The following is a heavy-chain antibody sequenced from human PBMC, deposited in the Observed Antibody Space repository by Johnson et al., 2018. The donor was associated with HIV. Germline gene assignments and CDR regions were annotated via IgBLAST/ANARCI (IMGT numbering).Heavy chain of an antibody. D-gene: IGHD1-26*01. V-gene: IGHV3-66*01. Sequence: VLLVESGGGLVQPGRSLKLSCAASGFSVRTNYMSWVRQAPGKGLEWVSVIYSDGTTSFAQSVKGRFSISRDVSKNILYLQMHSLRTEDTAYYYCARDLPGIYDAFDLWGQGTKVTISS. CDR3: ARDLPGIYDAFDL. J-gene: IGHJ3*01. CDR1: GFSVRTNY. CDR2: IYSDGTT.